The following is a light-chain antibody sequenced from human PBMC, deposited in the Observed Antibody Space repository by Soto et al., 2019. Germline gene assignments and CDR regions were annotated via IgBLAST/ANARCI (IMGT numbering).Light chain of an antibody. J-gene: IGKJ1*01. CDR2: KAS. CDR3: QQYSDSSGA. CDR1: QSISSW. V-gene: IGKV1-5*03. Sequence: DIQMTQSPSTLSASVGDRVTITCRASQSISSWLAWYQQKPGKAPKLLIYKASTLKSGVPSRFSGSGSGTDFTLTISSLQPDDFATYYCQQYSDSSGAFGQGTKVDIK.